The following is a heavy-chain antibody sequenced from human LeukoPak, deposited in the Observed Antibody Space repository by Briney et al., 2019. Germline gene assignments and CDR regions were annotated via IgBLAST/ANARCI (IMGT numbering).Heavy chain of an antibody. CDR3: ARVFEQWLTPYYYYGMDV. CDR1: GGSISSGTYY. D-gene: IGHD6-19*01. CDR2: IHYSGST. V-gene: IGHV4-39*07. J-gene: IGHJ6*02. Sequence: SETLSLTCTVSGGSISSGTYYWGWIRQPPGKGLEWIGSIHYSGSTYYNPSLKSRVTILVDTSKNQFSLKVSSVTAADTAVYYCARVFEQWLTPYYYYGMDVWGQGTTVTVSS.